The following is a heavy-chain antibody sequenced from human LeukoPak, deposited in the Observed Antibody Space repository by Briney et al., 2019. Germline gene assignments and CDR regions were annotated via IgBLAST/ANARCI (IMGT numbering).Heavy chain of an antibody. J-gene: IGHJ3*02. CDR2: ISGSAYST. Sequence: GGSLRLSCAASGFTFSSYAMTWVRQAPGKGLEWVSAISGSAYSTSYADSVKGRFTISRDNSKNTLYLQMNSLRAGDTAIYYCARNTSGFKLGDAFDIWGQGTMVTVSS. D-gene: IGHD3-22*01. CDR1: GFTFSSYA. V-gene: IGHV3-23*01. CDR3: ARNTSGFKLGDAFDI.